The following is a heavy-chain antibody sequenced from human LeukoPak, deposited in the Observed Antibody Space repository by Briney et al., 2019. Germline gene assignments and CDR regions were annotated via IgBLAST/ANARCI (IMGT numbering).Heavy chain of an antibody. CDR2: ISAYNGNT. V-gene: IGHV1-18*01. CDR3: ARGTYYDILTGARAYYGMDV. J-gene: IGHJ6*02. Sequence: ASVTVSLKSSVYTFPIYGISWVRQAPPQGLEWMGWISAYNGNTNYEQKLQGRVTMTTDTSTSTAYMELRSLRSDDTAVYYCARGTYYDILTGARAYYGMDVWGQGTTVTVSS. CDR1: VYTFPIYG. D-gene: IGHD3-9*01.